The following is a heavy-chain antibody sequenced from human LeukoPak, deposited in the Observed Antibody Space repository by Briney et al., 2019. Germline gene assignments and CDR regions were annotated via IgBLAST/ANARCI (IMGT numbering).Heavy chain of an antibody. D-gene: IGHD3-10*01. CDR2: ISGTGDNT. Sequence: GGALRLSCAASGFTFSSHAIIWGRQAPGKGLEWVSTISGTGDNTYYADSVKGRFTISRDNSKNTLFLQMDTLRVDDTAVYYCARAHSGTPDSWGQGTLVTVSS. J-gene: IGHJ4*02. CDR3: ARAHSGTPDS. CDR1: GFTFSSHA. V-gene: IGHV3-23*01.